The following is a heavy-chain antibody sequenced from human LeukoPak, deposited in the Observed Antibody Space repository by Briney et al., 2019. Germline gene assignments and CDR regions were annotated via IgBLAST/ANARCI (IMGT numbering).Heavy chain of an antibody. D-gene: IGHD1-26*01. CDR1: GFTFSSYG. CDR2: IRYDGSNK. Sequence: PGGSLRLSCAASGFTFSSYGMHWVRQAPGKGLEWVAFIRYDGSNKYYADSVKGRFTNSRDNSKNTLYLQMNSLRAEDTAVYYCAKDFRVGATPDYFDYWGQGTLVTVSS. J-gene: IGHJ4*02. CDR3: AKDFRVGATPDYFDY. V-gene: IGHV3-30*02.